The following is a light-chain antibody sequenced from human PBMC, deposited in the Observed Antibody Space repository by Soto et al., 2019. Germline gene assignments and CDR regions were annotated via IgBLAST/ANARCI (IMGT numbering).Light chain of an antibody. CDR2: AAS. V-gene: IGKV1-17*01. CDR1: QGITND. CDR3: LQHNTYPRT. J-gene: IGKJ1*01. Sequence: DVQMTQSPSYLSASVGDRVTITCWARQGITNDLGRYQQKPWKAPQRLIFAASRLHSGVPSRFSGSGSGTEFTLTINGLQAEDFATYYCLQHNTYPRTFGQGTKVEVK.